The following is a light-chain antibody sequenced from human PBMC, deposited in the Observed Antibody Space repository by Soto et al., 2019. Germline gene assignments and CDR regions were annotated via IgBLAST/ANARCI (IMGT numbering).Light chain of an antibody. CDR2: EFS. CDR1: SSDVGGYNY. V-gene: IGLV2-14*01. CDR3: SSYTSSSTWV. Sequence: QSALTQPASVSGSPGQSITISCTGTSSDVGGYNYVSWYQQHPGKAPKLMIYEFSDRPSWVSNRFAASKSGNTASLTISGLEAVYQSDYYCSSYTSSSTWVFGRGTKLTVL. J-gene: IGLJ3*02.